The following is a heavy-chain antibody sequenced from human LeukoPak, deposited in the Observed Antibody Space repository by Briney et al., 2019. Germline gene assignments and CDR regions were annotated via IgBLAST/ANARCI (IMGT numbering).Heavy chain of an antibody. CDR3: ARVGCSSTSCYSYFDY. D-gene: IGHD2-2*02. CDR1: GFTFSTYA. V-gene: IGHV3-9*01. Sequence: GGSLRLSCAASGFTFSTYAMHWVRQAPGKGLEWVSGISWNSGSIGYADSVKGRFTISRDNSKNTLYLQMNSLRAEDTAVYYCARVGCSSTSCYSYFDYWGQGTLVTVSS. J-gene: IGHJ4*02. CDR2: ISWNSGSI.